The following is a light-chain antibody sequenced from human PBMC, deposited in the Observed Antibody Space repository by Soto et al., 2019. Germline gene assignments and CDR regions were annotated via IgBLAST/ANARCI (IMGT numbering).Light chain of an antibody. CDR3: KSYTSSISYDV. CDR1: SSDVGGYNY. CDR2: DVS. J-gene: IGLJ2*01. Sequence: QSVLTQPASVSGSPGQSITISCTGTSSDVGGYNYVSWYQQHPGKAPKLMIYDVSNRPSGVSNRFSGSKSGNTASLTISGLQAEDEADYYCKSYTSSISYDVFGGGTQLTVL. V-gene: IGLV2-14*01.